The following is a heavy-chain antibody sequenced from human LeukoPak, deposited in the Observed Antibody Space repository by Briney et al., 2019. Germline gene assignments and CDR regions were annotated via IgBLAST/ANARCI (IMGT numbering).Heavy chain of an antibody. CDR3: ARVVVVVPAALSPSDAFDI. Sequence: ASVKVSCKASGYTFTSYAMHWVRQAPGQRLEWMGWINAGNGNTKYSQKFQGGVTITRDTSASTAYMELSSLRSEDTAVYYCARVVVVVPAALSPSDAFDIWGQGTMVTVSS. CDR1: GYTFTSYA. J-gene: IGHJ3*02. D-gene: IGHD2-2*01. V-gene: IGHV1-3*01. CDR2: INAGNGNT.